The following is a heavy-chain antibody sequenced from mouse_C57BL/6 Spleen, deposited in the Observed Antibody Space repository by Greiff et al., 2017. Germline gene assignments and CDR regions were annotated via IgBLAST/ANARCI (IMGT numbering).Heavy chain of an antibody. V-gene: IGHV3-6*01. CDR3: ARGDYHDY. Sequence: VQLQQSGPGLVKPSQSLSLTCSVTGYSITSGYYWNWIRQFPGNKLEWMGYISYDGSNNYNPSLKNRISITRDTSKNQFFLKLNSVTTEDTATYYCARGDYHDYWGQGTTLTVSS. CDR2: ISYDGSN. CDR1: GYSITSGYY. J-gene: IGHJ2*01.